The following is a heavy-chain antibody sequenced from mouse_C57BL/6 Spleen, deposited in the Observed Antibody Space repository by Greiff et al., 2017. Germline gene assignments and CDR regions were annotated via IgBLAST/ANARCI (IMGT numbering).Heavy chain of an antibody. Sequence: QVQLQQPGTELVKPGASVKLSCKASGYTFTSYWMHWVKQRPGQGLEWIGNINPSNGGNNYNEKFKSKATLTVDKSSSTAYMQLSSLTSEDSAVYYCARCEAYYSNYFDYWGQGTTLTVSS. CDR3: ARCEAYYSNYFDY. CDR2: INPSNGGN. V-gene: IGHV1-53*01. CDR1: GYTFTSYW. D-gene: IGHD2-5*01. J-gene: IGHJ2*01.